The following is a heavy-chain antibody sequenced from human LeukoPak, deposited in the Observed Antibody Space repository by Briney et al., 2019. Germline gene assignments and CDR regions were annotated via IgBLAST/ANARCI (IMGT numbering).Heavy chain of an antibody. V-gene: IGHV3-23*01. CDR3: AKIMRAPFGGSYYGGREGIFDY. J-gene: IGHJ4*02. CDR1: GFTFSSYA. D-gene: IGHD1-26*01. Sequence: GSLRLSCAASGFTFSSYAMSWVRQAPGKGLEWVSAISGSGGSTYYADSVKGRFTISRDNSKNTLYLQMNSLRAEDTAVYYCAKIMRAPFGGSYYGGREGIFDYWGQGTLVTVSS. CDR2: ISGSGGST.